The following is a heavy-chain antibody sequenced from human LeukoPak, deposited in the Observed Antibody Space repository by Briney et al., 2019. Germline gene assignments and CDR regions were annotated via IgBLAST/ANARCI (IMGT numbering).Heavy chain of an antibody. V-gene: IGHV3-53*01. CDR3: AKDPSSNYYLEYLQH. CDR2: IYSGGST. Sequence: PGGSLRLSCAASGFTVSSNYMSWVRQAPGKGLEWVSVIYSGGSTYYADSVKGRFTVSRDNSKSTLYLQMESLRADDTAVYYCAKDPSSNYYLEYLQHWGQGTRVTVSS. CDR1: GFTVSSNY. J-gene: IGHJ1*01. D-gene: IGHD3-22*01.